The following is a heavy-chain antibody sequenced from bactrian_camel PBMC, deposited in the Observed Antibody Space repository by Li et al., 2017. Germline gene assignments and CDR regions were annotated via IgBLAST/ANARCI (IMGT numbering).Heavy chain of an antibody. CDR3: AARYGGIRCADFRY. J-gene: IGHJ6*01. V-gene: IGHV3S26*01. D-gene: IGHD6*01. Sequence: HVQLVESGGGSVHTGGSLRLSCAVSEYTGCSYSMTWNRQAPGKEREVVSTIEYDGSTTYADSVKGRFTISKDNAKNTLYLHMNSLKPEDAAMYYCAARYGGIRCADFRYWGQGTQVTVS. CDR1: EYTGCSYS. CDR2: IEYDGST.